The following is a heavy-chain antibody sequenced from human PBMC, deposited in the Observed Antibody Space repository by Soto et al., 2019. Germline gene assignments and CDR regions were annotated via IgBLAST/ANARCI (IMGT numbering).Heavy chain of an antibody. CDR2: IIPILGTA. CDR1: GGTFSSYA. Sequence: QVQLVQSGAEVKKPGSSVKVSCKASGGTFSSYAISWVRQAPGQGLEWMGGIIPILGTANYAQKFQGRVTITADESTSTAYMELSSLRSEDTAVYYCARDHCSGGSCYYYYGMDVWGQGTTVTVSS. V-gene: IGHV1-69*01. CDR3: ARDHCSGGSCYYYYGMDV. J-gene: IGHJ6*02. D-gene: IGHD2-15*01.